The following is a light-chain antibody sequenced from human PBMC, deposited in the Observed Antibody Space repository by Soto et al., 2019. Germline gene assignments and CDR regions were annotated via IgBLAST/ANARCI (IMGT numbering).Light chain of an antibody. Sequence: DIQMTQSPSSLSASVGDRVTITCRASQSIRSYLTWYQQKRGKAPKLLIYAASSLQSGVPSRFSGSGSGTDFTLTISSLQPEDIATYFCQQSYSTPPGDLNTFGQGTKVEIK. CDR1: QSIRSY. V-gene: IGKV1-39*01. CDR3: QQSYSTPPGDLNT. J-gene: IGKJ2*01. CDR2: AAS.